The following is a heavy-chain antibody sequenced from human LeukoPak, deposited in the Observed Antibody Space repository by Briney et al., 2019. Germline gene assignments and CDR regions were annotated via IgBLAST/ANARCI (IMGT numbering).Heavy chain of an antibody. CDR2: IAVVGGNT. J-gene: IGHJ4*02. D-gene: IGHD2-15*01. Sequence: GGSLRLSCAASGFTFSNYGMAWVRQAPGKGLEWVSTIAVVGGNTHYADSVEGRFTISRQDSNNALHLQLNSLRAEDTAKYYCARDCCSGGGPLDIWGQGTLVTVSS. CDR1: GFTFSNYG. CDR3: ARDCCSGGGPLDI. V-gene: IGHV3-23*01.